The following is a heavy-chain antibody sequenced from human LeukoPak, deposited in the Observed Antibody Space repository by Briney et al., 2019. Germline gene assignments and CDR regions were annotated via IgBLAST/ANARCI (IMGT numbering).Heavy chain of an antibody. CDR2: IDFYGTT. CDR1: GVSLASYS. D-gene: IGHD3-10*01. J-gene: IGHJ4*02. CDR3: ARSRGWGGIDY. V-gene: IGHV4-59*12. Sequence: LETLSLTCAVSGVSLASYSCHWIRQSPGKGLEDVADIDFYGTTYYNPSLRSRVTIAVDPSKNQCSLRMRSVTAADAAVYDCARSRGWGGIDYWGPGTLVAVSS.